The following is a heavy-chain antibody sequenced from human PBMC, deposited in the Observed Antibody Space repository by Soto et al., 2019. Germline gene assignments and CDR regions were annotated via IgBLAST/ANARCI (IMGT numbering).Heavy chain of an antibody. CDR1: GYTFTSYD. V-gene: IGHV1-8*01. CDR3: ARVGPLVLPDSLGFDP. CDR2: MNPNSGNT. J-gene: IGHJ5*02. D-gene: IGHD2-2*01. Sequence: VKVSCKASGYTFTSYDINWVRQATGQGLEWMGWMNPNSGNTGYAQKFQGRVTMTRNTSISTAYMELSSLRSEDTAVYYCARVGPLVLPDSLGFDPWGQGTLVTVSS.